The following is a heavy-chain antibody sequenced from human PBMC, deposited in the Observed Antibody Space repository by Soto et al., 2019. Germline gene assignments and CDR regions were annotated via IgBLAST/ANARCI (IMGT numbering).Heavy chain of an antibody. D-gene: IGHD1-26*01. J-gene: IGHJ4*02. CDR1: GGSFSGYY. V-gene: IGHV4-34*01. Sequence: QVQLQQWGAGLLKPSETLSLTCAVYGGSFSGYYWSWIRQPPGKGLEWIGEINHSGSTNYNPSLKSRVTISVDTSKNQFSLKLSSVTAADTAVYYCEREGRVGATCFDYWGQGTLVTVSS. CDR3: EREGRVGATCFDY. CDR2: INHSGST.